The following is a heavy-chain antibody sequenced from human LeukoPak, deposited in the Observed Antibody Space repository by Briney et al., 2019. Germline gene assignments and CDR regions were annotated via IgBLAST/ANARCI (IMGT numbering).Heavy chain of an antibody. V-gene: IGHV4-59*01. J-gene: IGHJ4*02. CDR2: IYYSGST. Sequence: SETLSLTCTVSGGSISSYSWSWIRQPPGKGLEWIGSIYYSGSTNYNPSLKSPVTISLDTSRNQFSLKLRSVTAADTAVYCCARVGSLDSGSYFDYWGQETLVTVSS. CDR1: GGSISSYS. CDR3: ARVGSLDSGSYFDY. D-gene: IGHD1-26*01.